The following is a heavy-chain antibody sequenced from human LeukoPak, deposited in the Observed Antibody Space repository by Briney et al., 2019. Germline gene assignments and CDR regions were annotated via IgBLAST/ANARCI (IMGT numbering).Heavy chain of an antibody. CDR3: AKAVRSMVTGGGYFDS. Sequence: PGGSLRLSCAASGFAFSNYAMSWVRQAPGKGLEWVSSLSGGGDSRYYADSVMGRFTISRDNSKNTPYLQMNSLRAEDTAVYYCAKAVRSMVTGGGYFDSWGQGTLVTVSS. CDR1: GFAFSNYA. J-gene: IGHJ4*02. D-gene: IGHD3-10*01. V-gene: IGHV3-23*01. CDR2: LSGGGDSR.